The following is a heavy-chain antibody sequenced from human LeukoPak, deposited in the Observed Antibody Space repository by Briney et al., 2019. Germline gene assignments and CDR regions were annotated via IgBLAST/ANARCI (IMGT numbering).Heavy chain of an antibody. CDR2: ISYDGSNK. CDR3: ARGRVVVQDY. V-gene: IGHV3-30-3*01. Sequence: GGSLRLSCAASGFTFSDHYVDWVRQAPGKGLEWVAVISYDGSNKYYADSVKGRFTISRDNSKNTLYLQMNSLRAEDTAVYYCARGRVVVQDYWGQGTLVTVSS. J-gene: IGHJ4*02. CDR1: GFTFSDHY. D-gene: IGHD3-22*01.